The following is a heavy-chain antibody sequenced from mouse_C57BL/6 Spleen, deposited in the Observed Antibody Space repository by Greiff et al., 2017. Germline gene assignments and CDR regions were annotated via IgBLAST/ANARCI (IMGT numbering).Heavy chain of an antibody. CDR3: AREALGYAMDY. CDR1: GYSITSGYY. J-gene: IGHJ4*01. V-gene: IGHV3-6*01. CDR2: ISYDGSN. D-gene: IGHD4-1*01. Sequence: QSGPGLVKPSQSLSLTCSVTGYSITSGYYWNWIRQFPGNKLEWMGYISYDGSNNYNPSLKNRISITRDTSKNQFFLKLNSVTTEDTATYYCAREALGYAMDYWGQGTSVTVSS.